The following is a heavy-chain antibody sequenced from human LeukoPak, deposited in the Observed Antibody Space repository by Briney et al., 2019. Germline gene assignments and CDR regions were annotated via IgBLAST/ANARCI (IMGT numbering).Heavy chain of an antibody. V-gene: IGHV3-23*01. J-gene: IGHJ4*02. D-gene: IGHD3-9*01. CDR2: ISASGGTT. CDR3: ARGLGDYNTDWFPVSGY. Sequence: GGSLRLSCAASGFTFSSYAMSWVRQAPGKGLEWVSAISASGGTTYYADSVKGRFTTSRDNSKNTLFLQMNSLGSEDTAIYYCARGLGDYNTDWFPVSGYWGQGTPVTVSS. CDR1: GFTFSSYA.